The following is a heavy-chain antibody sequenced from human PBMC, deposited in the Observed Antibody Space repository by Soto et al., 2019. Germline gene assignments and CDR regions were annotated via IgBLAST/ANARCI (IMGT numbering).Heavy chain of an antibody. V-gene: IGHV3-23*01. D-gene: IGHD3-22*01. CDR3: AKVRNTVVIGRYFDY. J-gene: IGHJ4*02. Sequence: GGSLRLSCAASGFTFSSYAMSWVRRAPGKGLEWVSAISGSGGSTYYAGSVKGRFTISRDNSKNTLYLQMNSLRAEDTAVYYCAKVRNTVVIGRYFDYWGQGTLATVSS. CDR1: GFTFSSYA. CDR2: ISGSGGST.